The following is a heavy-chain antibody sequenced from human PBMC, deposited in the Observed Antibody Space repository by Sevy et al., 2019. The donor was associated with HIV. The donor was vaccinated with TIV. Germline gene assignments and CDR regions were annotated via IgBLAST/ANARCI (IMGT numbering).Heavy chain of an antibody. V-gene: IGHV3-49*03. CDR3: TRGLATADTPEYYFDY. D-gene: IGHD5-12*01. CDR1: GFTFDDYA. J-gene: IGHJ4*02. CDR2: IARNSYEAYGGTT. Sequence: SLRLSCTTSGFTFDDYAMSWFRQAPGKGLEWVAFIARNSYEAYGGTTDYAASVKDRFIISRDDSKSVAYLQMNSLKTEDTAVYYCTRGLATADTPEYYFDYWGQGTLVTVSS.